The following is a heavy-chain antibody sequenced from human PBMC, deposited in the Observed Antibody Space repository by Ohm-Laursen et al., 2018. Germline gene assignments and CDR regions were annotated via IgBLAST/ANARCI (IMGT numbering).Heavy chain of an antibody. CDR1: GFTFDDYA. J-gene: IGHJ4*02. CDR3: AKSSGVALEY. V-gene: IGHV3-9*01. Sequence: SLRLSCAASGFTFDDYAMHWVRQAPGKGLEWVSGINWNSGSIDYADSVKGRFTISRDNAKNSLYLQMNSLRAEDTALYYCAKSSGVALEYWGQGALVTVFS. CDR2: INWNSGSI. D-gene: IGHD3-3*01.